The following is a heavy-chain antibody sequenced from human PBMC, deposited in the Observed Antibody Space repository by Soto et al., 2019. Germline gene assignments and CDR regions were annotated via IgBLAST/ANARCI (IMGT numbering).Heavy chain of an antibody. Sequence: SETLSLTCTVSGGSISSSSYYWGWIRQPPGKGLEWIGSIYYSGSTYYNPSLKSRVTISVDTSKNQFSLKLSSVTAADTAVYYCARLGTMVRGVIMLVDYWGQGTLVTVSS. J-gene: IGHJ4*02. CDR3: ARLGTMVRGVIMLVDY. CDR2: IYYSGST. D-gene: IGHD3-10*01. CDR1: GGSISSSSYY. V-gene: IGHV4-39*01.